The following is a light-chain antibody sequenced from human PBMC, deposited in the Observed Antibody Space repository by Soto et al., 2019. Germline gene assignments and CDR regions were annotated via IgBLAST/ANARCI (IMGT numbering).Light chain of an antibody. CDR1: QSMSSD. CDR2: DAS. V-gene: IGKV3-11*01. Sequence: EIVLTQSAATLSLSPGERATLSCRASQSMSSDLAWYQQKPGQAPRLFIYDASNRVTGIPARFRGSGSGTDFTLTINTLEPEDFAVYYCQQRSSWPRTFGQGTKVEIK. J-gene: IGKJ1*01. CDR3: QQRSSWPRT.